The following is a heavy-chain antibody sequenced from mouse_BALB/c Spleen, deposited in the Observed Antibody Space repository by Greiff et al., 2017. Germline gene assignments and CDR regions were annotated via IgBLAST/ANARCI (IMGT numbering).Heavy chain of an antibody. CDR1: GYAFTNYL. J-gene: IGHJ2*01. CDR2: INPGSGGT. V-gene: IGHV1-54*01. D-gene: IGHD2-10*01. Sequence: VKLQESGAELVRPGTSVKVSCKASGYAFTNYLIEWVKQRPGQGLEWIGVINPGSGGTNYNEKFKGKATLTADKSSSTAYMQLSSLTSDDSAVYFCASSYYGNHGFDYWGQGTTLTVSS. CDR3: ASSYYGNHGFDY.